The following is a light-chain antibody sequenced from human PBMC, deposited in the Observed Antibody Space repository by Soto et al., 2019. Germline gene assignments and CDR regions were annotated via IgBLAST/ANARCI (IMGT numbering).Light chain of an antibody. CDR2: DAS. CDR3: QQYDNLPPFT. J-gene: IGKJ3*01. Sequence: DIQMTHSPSPLSASVGDRVTITCQARQDISNYLNWYQQKPGKAPKLLIYDASNLETGVPSRFSGSGSGTDFTFTISSLQPEDIATYYCQQYDNLPPFTFGPGTKVDIK. CDR1: QDISNY. V-gene: IGKV1-33*01.